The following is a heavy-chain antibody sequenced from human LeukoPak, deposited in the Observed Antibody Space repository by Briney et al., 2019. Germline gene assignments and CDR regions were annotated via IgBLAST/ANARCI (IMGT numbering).Heavy chain of an antibody. CDR2: IYYTGNT. CDR1: GDSINSYY. J-gene: IGHJ5*02. V-gene: IGHV4-59*01. D-gene: IGHD3-16*02. Sequence: SETLSLTCTVSGDSINSYYWSWIRQPPGRGLEWIGYIYYTGNTNYNPSLKSRVTISIDTSKNQFSLKLSSVTAADTAMYYCARLYNHNWFDPWGQGTLVTVSS. CDR3: ARLYNHNWFDP.